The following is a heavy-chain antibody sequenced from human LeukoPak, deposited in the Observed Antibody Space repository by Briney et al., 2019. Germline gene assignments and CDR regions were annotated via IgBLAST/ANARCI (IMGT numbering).Heavy chain of an antibody. CDR1: GFTFGEFA. V-gene: IGHV3-49*03. J-gene: IGHJ4*02. CDR3: SREWGNGNDLRPDS. CDR2: IRSSIYGGTP. D-gene: IGHD1-1*01. Sequence: GGSRSPSCTSSGFTFGEFAVSWFRQAPGKGLEWIGFIRSSIYGGTPKAAASVKGRFIFSRDDSKGVAYLRMNSLKTDDTAVYYCSREWGNGNDLRPDSWGQGTLVTVSS.